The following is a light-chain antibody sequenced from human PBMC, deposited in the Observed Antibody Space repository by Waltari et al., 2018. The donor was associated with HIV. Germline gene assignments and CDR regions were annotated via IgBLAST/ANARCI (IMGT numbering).Light chain of an antibody. CDR1: ALPKKS. V-gene: IGLV3-10*01. Sequence: SYELTQPPSVAVSPGQTARITCTGDALPKKSASWYQQKSGQAPVLVIYEDSKRPSGFPERFSGSSSGTTATLTISGAQVEDEADYYCYSTDNSGHHRVFGTGTKLTVL. CDR3: YSTDNSGHHRV. J-gene: IGLJ2*01. CDR2: EDS.